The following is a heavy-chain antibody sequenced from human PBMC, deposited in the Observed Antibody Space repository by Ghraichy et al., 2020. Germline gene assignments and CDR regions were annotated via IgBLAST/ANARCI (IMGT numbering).Heavy chain of an antibody. D-gene: IGHD2-2*02. Sequence: GGSLRLSCAASGFTFSSYGMHWVRQAPGKGLEWVAVISYDGSNKYYADSVKGRFTISRDNSKKTLYLQIHSLRAEDTAVDFGAKGSLEIVVVPTSIQIYYYYYMDVWGKGTTVTVSS. CDR2: ISYDGSNK. V-gene: IGHV3-30*18. CDR1: GFTFSSYG. J-gene: IGHJ6*03. CDR3: AKGSLEIVVVPTSIQIYYYYYMDV.